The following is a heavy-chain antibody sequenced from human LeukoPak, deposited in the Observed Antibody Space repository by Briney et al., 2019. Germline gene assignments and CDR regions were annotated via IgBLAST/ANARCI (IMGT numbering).Heavy chain of an antibody. J-gene: IGHJ5*02. Sequence: GGSLRLSCVASGFTFGSYAMSWVRQAPGKGLEWVSLISGSGGVTYYADSVKSRFTISRDNSKNTLYLQMNSLRAEDTATYYCAKEWDGSGTRLGWFDPWGQGTLVTVSS. CDR2: ISGSGGVT. CDR1: GFTFGSYA. CDR3: AKEWDGSGTRLGWFDP. V-gene: IGHV3-23*01. D-gene: IGHD3-10*01.